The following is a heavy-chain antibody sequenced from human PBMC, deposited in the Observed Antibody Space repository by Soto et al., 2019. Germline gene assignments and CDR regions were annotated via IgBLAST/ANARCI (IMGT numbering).Heavy chain of an antibody. Sequence: QVPLVQSGAEVKKPGASVKVSCKASGYTFTSYGISWVRQAPGQGLEWMGWISAYNGNTNYAQKLQGRVTMTTDTSTSTAYMELRSLRSDDTAVYYCARVPAGPNYYYYGMDVWGQGTTVTVSS. D-gene: IGHD2-2*01. CDR1: GYTFTSYG. CDR3: ARVPAGPNYYYYGMDV. J-gene: IGHJ6*02. CDR2: ISAYNGNT. V-gene: IGHV1-18*01.